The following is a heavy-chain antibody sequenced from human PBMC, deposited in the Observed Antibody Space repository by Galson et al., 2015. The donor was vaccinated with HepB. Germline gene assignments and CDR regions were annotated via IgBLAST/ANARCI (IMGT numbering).Heavy chain of an antibody. V-gene: IGHV3-48*01. J-gene: IGHJ6*03. CDR3: ARDTSEYQLQWGRSPPYYYYYYMDV. CDR1: GFTYSSYS. Sequence: SLRLSCAASGFTYSSYSMNWVRQAPGKGLEWVSYIRSSSSTIYYADSVKGRFTISRDNAKNSLYLQMNSLRAENTAVYYCARDTSEYQLQWGRSPPYYYYYYMDVWGKGTTVTVSS. CDR2: IRSSSSTI. D-gene: IGHD2-2*01.